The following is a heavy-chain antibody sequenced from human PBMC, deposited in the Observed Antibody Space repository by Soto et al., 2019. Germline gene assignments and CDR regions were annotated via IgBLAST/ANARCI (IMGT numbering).Heavy chain of an antibody. Sequence: GGALRLSCAASGFTFGSYGMHWVRQATGKGLEWVSAIGTAGDTYYPGSVKGRFTISRENAKNSLYLQMNSLRAGDTAVYYCARAGMVRGVALYYYYYMDVWGKGTTVTVSS. CDR2: IGTAGDT. J-gene: IGHJ6*03. CDR1: GFTFGSYG. V-gene: IGHV3-13*01. D-gene: IGHD3-10*01. CDR3: ARAGMVRGVALYYYYYMDV.